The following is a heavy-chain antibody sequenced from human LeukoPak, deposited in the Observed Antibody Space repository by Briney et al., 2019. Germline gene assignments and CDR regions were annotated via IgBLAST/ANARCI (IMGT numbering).Heavy chain of an antibody. J-gene: IGHJ4*02. Sequence: SETLSLTCTVSGGSISSYYWSWIRQPPGKGLEWIGYIYYSGSTNYNPSLKSRVTISVDTSKNQFSLKLSSVTAADTAVYYCARALALGYYDSSGYYGYYFDYWGQGTLATVSS. V-gene: IGHV4-59*08. CDR1: GGSISSYY. CDR2: IYYSGST. D-gene: IGHD3-22*01. CDR3: ARALALGYYDSSGYYGYYFDY.